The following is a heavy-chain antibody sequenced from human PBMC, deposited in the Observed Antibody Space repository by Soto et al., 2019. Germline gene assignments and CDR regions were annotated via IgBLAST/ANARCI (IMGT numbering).Heavy chain of an antibody. CDR2: IYHSGST. CDR1: GGSISSSNW. V-gene: IGHV4-4*02. D-gene: IGHD1-26*01. Sequence: QVQLQESGPGLVKPSGTLSLTCAVSGGSISSSNWWSWVRQPPGKGLEWIGEIYHSGSTNYNPSLKRRVTISVDKSKNQFSLKLSSVTDADTAVYYCARVSGSYYYGMDVWGQGITVPVSS. J-gene: IGHJ6*02. CDR3: ARVSGSYYYGMDV.